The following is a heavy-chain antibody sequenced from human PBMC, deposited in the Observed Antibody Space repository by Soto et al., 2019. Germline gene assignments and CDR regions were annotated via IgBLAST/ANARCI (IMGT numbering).Heavy chain of an antibody. CDR3: ARDSQAAAGLVVL. CDR2: INPSGGST. D-gene: IGHD6-13*01. CDR1: GYTFTSYY. Sequence: ASVKVSCKASGYTFTSYYRHWVRQAPGQGLEWMGIINPSGGSTSYAQKFQGRVTMTRDTSTSTVYMELSSLRSEDTAVYYCARDSQAAAGLVVLWGQGTLVTVSS. V-gene: IGHV1-46*03. J-gene: IGHJ4*02.